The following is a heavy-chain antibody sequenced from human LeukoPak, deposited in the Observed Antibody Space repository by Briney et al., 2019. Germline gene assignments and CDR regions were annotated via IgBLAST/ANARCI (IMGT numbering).Heavy chain of an antibody. CDR3: ARRAGFLGSNWFDP. CDR2: IYPGGSDT. Sequence: NHGESLKISCKGSGYSFTSYWIGWVRQMTGKGLEWMGIIYPGGSDTRYSPALQGQVTISADKSISTAYLQWSSLKASDTAMYYCARRAGFLGSNWFDPWGQGTLVTVSS. CDR1: GYSFTSYW. J-gene: IGHJ5*02. D-gene: IGHD3-3*01. V-gene: IGHV5-51*01.